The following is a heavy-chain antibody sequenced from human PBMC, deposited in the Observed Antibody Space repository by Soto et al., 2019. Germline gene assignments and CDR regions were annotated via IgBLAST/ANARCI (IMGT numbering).Heavy chain of an antibody. J-gene: IGHJ4*02. Sequence: PGGSLRLSCSASGFNFSSYSMNWVRQAPGKGLECVSSISDSRSYIYYADSVEGRFTISRDNDKNSLYLQMNSLRAEDTAVYYCARGSAGRTLTATPPGFESYWGQGTLVTVSS. V-gene: IGHV3-21*01. CDR1: GFNFSSYS. CDR3: ARGSAGRTLTATPPGFESY. CDR2: ISDSRSYI. D-gene: IGHD3-9*01.